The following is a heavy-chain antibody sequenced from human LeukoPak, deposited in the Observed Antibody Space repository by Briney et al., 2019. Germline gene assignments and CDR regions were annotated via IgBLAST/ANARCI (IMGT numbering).Heavy chain of an antibody. J-gene: IGHJ4*02. CDR1: GFSFGKYW. Sequence: GGSLRLSCVASGFSFGKYWMSWVRQAPGKGLEWVANIKLDGSEKNYVDSVKGRFTISRDNAKNSLYLQMNSLRAEDTAVYYCARDGSGSYHFDYWGQGTLVTVSS. V-gene: IGHV3-7*01. D-gene: IGHD3-10*01. CDR3: ARDGSGSYHFDY. CDR2: IKLDGSEK.